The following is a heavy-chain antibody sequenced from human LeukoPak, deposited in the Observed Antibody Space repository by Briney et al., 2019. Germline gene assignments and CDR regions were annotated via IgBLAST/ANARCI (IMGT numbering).Heavy chain of an antibody. D-gene: IGHD6-13*01. CDR2: ISSSSSTI. J-gene: IGHJ3*02. CDR3: ARIGSSSSWYWDDAFDI. CDR1: GFTFSSYS. Sequence: GGSLRLSCAASGFTFSSYSMNWVRQAPGKGLEWVSYISSSSSTIYYADSVKGRFTISRDNAKNSLYLQMNSLRAEDTAVYYCARIGSSSSWYWDDAFDIWGQGTMVTVSS. V-gene: IGHV3-48*04.